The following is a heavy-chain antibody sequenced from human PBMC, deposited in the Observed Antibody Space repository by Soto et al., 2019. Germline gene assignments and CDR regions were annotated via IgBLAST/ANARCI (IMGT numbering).Heavy chain of an antibody. CDR3: ARDSRDCSSTSCYELPGYYYYGMDV. D-gene: IGHD2-2*01. CDR2: IIPIFGTA. CDR1: GCTFSSYA. V-gene: IGHV1-69*13. J-gene: IGHJ6*02. Sequence: SVKVSFKASGCTFSSYAISWVRQAPGQGLEWMGGIIPIFGTANYAQKFQGRVTITADESTSTAYMELSSLRSEDTAVYYCARDSRDCSSTSCYELPGYYYYGMDVWGQGTTVTVSS.